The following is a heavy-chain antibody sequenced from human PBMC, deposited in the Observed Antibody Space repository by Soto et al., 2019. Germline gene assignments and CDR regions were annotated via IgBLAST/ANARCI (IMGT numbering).Heavy chain of an antibody. CDR2: INHSGST. J-gene: IGHJ4*02. Sequence: SETLSLTCAVYGGSFSGYYWSWIRQPPGKGLEWIGEINHSGSTNYNPSLKSRVTISVDTSKNQFSLKLSSVTAADTAVYYCARGGYSGYDLHFDYWGQGTPVTVSS. D-gene: IGHD5-12*01. V-gene: IGHV4-34*01. CDR3: ARGGYSGYDLHFDY. CDR1: GGSFSGYY.